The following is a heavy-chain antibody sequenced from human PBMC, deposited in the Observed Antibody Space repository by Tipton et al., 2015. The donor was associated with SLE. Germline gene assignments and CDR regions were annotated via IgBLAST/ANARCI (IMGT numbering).Heavy chain of an antibody. J-gene: IGHJ4*02. Sequence: LRLSCAVYGGSFSGYYWSWIRQPPGKGLEWIGEINHSGSTNYNPSLKSRFTISVDTSKNQFSLKRSSVTAADTAVYYCARGGGWELWYFDYWGQVTLVTVSS. CDR2: INHSGST. D-gene: IGHD1-26*01. CDR3: ARGGGWELWYFDY. V-gene: IGHV4-34*01. CDR1: GGSFSGYY.